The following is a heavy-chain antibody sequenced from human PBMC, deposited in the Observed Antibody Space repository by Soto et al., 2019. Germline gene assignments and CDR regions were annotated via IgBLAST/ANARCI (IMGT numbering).Heavy chain of an antibody. CDR1: GGSFSGYY. CDR3: ARDGVYGSGSYYNDY. Sequence: SETLSLTCAVYGGSFSGYYWSWIRQPPGKGLEWIGEINHSGSTNYNPSLKSRVTISVDTSKNQFSLKLSSVTAADTAVYYCARDGVYGSGSYYNDYWGQGTLVTVSS. V-gene: IGHV4-34*01. D-gene: IGHD3-10*01. CDR2: INHSGST. J-gene: IGHJ4*02.